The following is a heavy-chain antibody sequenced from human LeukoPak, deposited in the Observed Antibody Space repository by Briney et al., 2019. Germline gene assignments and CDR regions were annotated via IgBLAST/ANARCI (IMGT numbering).Heavy chain of an antibody. J-gene: IGHJ1*01. D-gene: IGHD3-22*01. V-gene: IGHV3-30*02. CDR2: IRYDGSNK. CDR3: AKSGNYYDSSGYLGYFQH. CDR1: GFTFSSYG. Sequence: GGSLRLSCAASGFTFSSYGMHWVRQAPGKGLEWVAFIRYDGSNKYYADSVKGRFTISRDNSKNTLYLQMNSLKAEDTAVYYCAKSGNYYDSSGYLGYFQHWGQGTLVTVSS.